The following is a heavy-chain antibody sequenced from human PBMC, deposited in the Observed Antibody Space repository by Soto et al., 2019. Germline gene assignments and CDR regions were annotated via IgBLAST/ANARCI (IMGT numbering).Heavy chain of an antibody. J-gene: IGHJ4*02. CDR2: ISSSSSTI. CDR1: GFTFSSYS. Sequence: EVQLVESGGGLVQPGGSLRLSCAASGFTFSSYSMNWVRQAPGKGLEWVSYISSSSSTIYYADSVKGRFTISRDNAKNSLYLQMNSLRDEDTAVYYCARENDDFWSGYCKGEIDYWGQGTLVTVSS. D-gene: IGHD3-3*01. V-gene: IGHV3-48*02. CDR3: ARENDDFWSGYCKGEIDY.